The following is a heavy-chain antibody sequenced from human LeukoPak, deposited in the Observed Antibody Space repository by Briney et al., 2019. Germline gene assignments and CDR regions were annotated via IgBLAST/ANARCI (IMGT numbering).Heavy chain of an antibody. V-gene: IGHV1-18*01. D-gene: IGHD3-3*01. Sequence: GASVKVSCKASGYTFTSYGISWVRQAPGQGLEWMGWISAYNGNTNYAQKLQGRVTMTTDTSTSTAYMELRSLRSDDTAAYYCARVTDEDFWSGYPHYYYYMDVWGKGTTVTVSS. CDR1: GYTFTSYG. CDR3: ARVTDEDFWSGYPHYYYYMDV. CDR2: ISAYNGNT. J-gene: IGHJ6*03.